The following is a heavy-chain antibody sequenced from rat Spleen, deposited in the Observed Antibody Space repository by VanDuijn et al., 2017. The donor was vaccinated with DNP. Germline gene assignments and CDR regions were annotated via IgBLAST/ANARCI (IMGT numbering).Heavy chain of an antibody. CDR3: ARGNYPGINTFDY. D-gene: IGHD1-4*01. CDR2: ISYDGSRT. Sequence: EVQLVESGGGLVQPGRSLKLSCAASGFTFSDYYMAWVRQAPTKGLEWVAYISYDGSRTYYRDSVKGRFTISRNNAKSTLYLQMDSLRSEDTATYYCARGNYPGINTFDYWGQGVMVTVSS. CDR1: GFTFSDYY. J-gene: IGHJ2*01. V-gene: IGHV5-7*01.